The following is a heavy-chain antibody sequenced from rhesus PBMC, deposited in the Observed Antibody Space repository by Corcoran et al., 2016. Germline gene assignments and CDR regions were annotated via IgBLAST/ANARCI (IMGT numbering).Heavy chain of an antibody. CDR1: GGSISSSY. CDR2: IKGSGSSN. V-gene: IGHV4-169*02. D-gene: IGHD2-39*02. J-gene: IGHJ5-1*01. Sequence: QLQLQESGPGLVKPSETLSVTCAVSGGSISSSYWSWIRQAPGKGLAWFGYIKGSGSSNNSNPSLKSLVARSVDTSKNQFSLKLSAVTAADTAVYYCVREGSGVVVSAVNRFDVWGPGVLVTVSS. CDR3: VREGSGVVVSAVNRFDV.